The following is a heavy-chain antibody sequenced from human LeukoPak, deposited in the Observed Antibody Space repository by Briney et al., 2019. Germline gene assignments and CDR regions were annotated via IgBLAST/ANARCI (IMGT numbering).Heavy chain of an antibody. CDR1: GFTFSSYS. CDR3: ASLGYCSSTSCQGVAFDI. J-gene: IGHJ3*02. CDR2: ISSSSSYI. D-gene: IGHD2-2*01. Sequence: GGSLRLSCAASGFTFSSYSMNWVRQAPGKGLEGVSSISSSSSYIYYAGSVKGRFTISRDNAKNSLYLQMNSLRAEDTAVYYCASLGYCSSTSCQGVAFDIWGQGTMVTVSS. V-gene: IGHV3-21*01.